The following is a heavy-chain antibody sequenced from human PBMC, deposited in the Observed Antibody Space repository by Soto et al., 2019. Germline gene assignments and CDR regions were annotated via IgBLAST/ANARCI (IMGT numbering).Heavy chain of an antibody. Sequence: PSETLSLTCAVSGGSISSGGYYWSWIRQPPGKGLEWIGYIYYSGSTNYNPSLKSRGTISVDTSKNQFSLKLSSVTAADTAVYYCARGGYSYGYHFDYWGQGTLVTVSS. CDR1: GGSISSGGYY. CDR2: IYYSGST. V-gene: IGHV4-61*08. J-gene: IGHJ4*02. CDR3: ARGGYSYGYHFDY. D-gene: IGHD5-18*01.